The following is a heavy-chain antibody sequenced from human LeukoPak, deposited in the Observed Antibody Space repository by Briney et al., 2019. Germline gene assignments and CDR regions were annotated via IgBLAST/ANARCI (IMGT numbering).Heavy chain of an antibody. CDR1: GYSFSNYW. Sequence: PGESLKISCKGSGYSFSNYWLGWVRQTPGKGLEWMGLIYPGDSDTRYSPSFQGQVTISADKSISTAYLQWSSLKASDTAMYYCARRSYYYDSSAYYYYFDYWGQGTLVSVSS. V-gene: IGHV5-51*01. D-gene: IGHD3-22*01. CDR2: IYPGDSDT. CDR3: ARRSYYYDSSAYYYYFDY. J-gene: IGHJ4*02.